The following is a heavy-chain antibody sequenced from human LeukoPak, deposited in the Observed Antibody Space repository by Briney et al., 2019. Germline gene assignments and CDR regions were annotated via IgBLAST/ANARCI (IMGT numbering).Heavy chain of an antibody. Sequence: GGSLRLSCAASGFSVKSNYMTWVRQAPGKGLEWVSGISGNGGGTYYADSVKGRFTISRDNSKNTLYLQMNSLRVGDTAVYYCARGVGFTTCMDVWGQGTTVTVSS. CDR2: ISGNGGGT. J-gene: IGHJ6*02. CDR1: GFSVKSNY. V-gene: IGHV3-23*01. CDR3: ARGVGFTTCMDV. D-gene: IGHD1-14*01.